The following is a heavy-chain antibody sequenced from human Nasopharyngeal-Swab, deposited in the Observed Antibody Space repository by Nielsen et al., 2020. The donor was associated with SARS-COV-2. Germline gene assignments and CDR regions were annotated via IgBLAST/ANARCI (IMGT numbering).Heavy chain of an antibody. J-gene: IGHJ4*02. CDR2: ISYDGSNK. CDR1: GFTFSSYG. CDR3: ARNIQTGIVNYYDSSGYPDY. Sequence: GGSLRLSCAASGFTFSSYGMHWVRQAPGKGLEWVAVISYDGSNKYYADSVKGRFTISRDNAKNSLYVQMNSLRAEDTAVYYCARNIQTGIVNYYDSSGYPDYWGQGTLVTVSS. D-gene: IGHD3-22*01. V-gene: IGHV3-30*03.